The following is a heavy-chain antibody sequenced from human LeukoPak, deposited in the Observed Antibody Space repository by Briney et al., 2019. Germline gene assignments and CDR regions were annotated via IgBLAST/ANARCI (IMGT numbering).Heavy chain of an antibody. CDR3: AREGYYDSSGYLSYDAFDI. CDR2: ISSSGTTI. CDR1: GFTFSSYE. Sequence: GGSLRLSCAASGFTFSSYEMNWVRQAPGKGLEWVSYISSSGTTIYNADSVKGRFAISRDNAKNSLYLQMNSLRAEDTAVYYCAREGYYDSSGYLSYDAFDIWGKGTMVTVSS. J-gene: IGHJ3*02. D-gene: IGHD3-22*01. V-gene: IGHV3-48*03.